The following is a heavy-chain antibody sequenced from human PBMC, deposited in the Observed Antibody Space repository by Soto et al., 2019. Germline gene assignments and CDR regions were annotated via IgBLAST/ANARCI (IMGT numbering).Heavy chain of an antibody. CDR2: ISGGNGRT. Sequence: LRLSCTASGFTFSAYAMNWVRQAPGKGLEWVSAISGGNGRTYYADSVKGRFTIFRDISKNTLYLQMNSLRADDTAVYYCAKGQDYGNYVGHIDYWGQGTLVTVSS. D-gene: IGHD4-17*01. CDR1: GFTFSAYA. V-gene: IGHV3-23*01. J-gene: IGHJ4*02. CDR3: AKGQDYGNYVGHIDY.